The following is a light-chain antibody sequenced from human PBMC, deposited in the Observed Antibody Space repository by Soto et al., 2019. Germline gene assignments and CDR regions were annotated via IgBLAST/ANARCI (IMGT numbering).Light chain of an antibody. V-gene: IGLV1-36*01. CDR1: SSNIGKNA. CDR3: AAWDDRLKGVV. Sequence: QSVLTQPPSVSEAPRQRVTISCSGSSSNIGKNAVSWYQQLPGEAPKLLIYYDDLLPSGVSDRFSGSKSGTSASLAVSGLQSEDEADYFCAAWDDRLKGVVFGGGTKVTVL. J-gene: IGLJ3*02. CDR2: YDD.